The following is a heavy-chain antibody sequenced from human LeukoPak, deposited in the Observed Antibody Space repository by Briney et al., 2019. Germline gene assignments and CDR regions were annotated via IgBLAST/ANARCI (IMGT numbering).Heavy chain of an antibody. J-gene: IGHJ4*02. D-gene: IGHD7-27*01. CDR1: GFTFRNAW. CDR2: IRSKAYGGTT. CDR3: TRDLTGDFTPHYFDY. Sequence: GGSLRLSCGASGFTFRNAWMSWVRQAPGKGLEWVGFIRSKAYGGTTEYAASVKGRFTISRDDSKSIAYLQMNSLKAEDTAVYYCTRDLTGDFTPHYFDYWGQGTLVTVSS. V-gene: IGHV3-49*02.